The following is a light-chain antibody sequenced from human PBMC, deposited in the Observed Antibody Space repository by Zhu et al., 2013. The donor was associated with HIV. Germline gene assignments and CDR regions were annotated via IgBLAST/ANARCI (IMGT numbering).Light chain of an antibody. Sequence: DIQMTQSPSTLSASVGDRVTITCRASQSISSWLAWYQQKPGKAPKLLIYKASSLQSGVPSRFSGSESGTEFTLTISSLQPDDFASYYCQQYSSRLTFGGGTRVEIK. CDR1: QSISSW. CDR2: KAS. J-gene: IGKJ4*01. CDR3: QQYSSRLT. V-gene: IGKV1-5*03.